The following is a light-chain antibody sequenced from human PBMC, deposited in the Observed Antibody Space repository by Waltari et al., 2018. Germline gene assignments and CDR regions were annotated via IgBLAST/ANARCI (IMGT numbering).Light chain of an antibody. CDR3: QQRSNWPLYT. V-gene: IGKV3-11*01. CDR2: DAS. J-gene: IGKJ2*01. CDR1: QSVSSY. Sequence: IVLTPSPATLSLSPGERAPLSCRASQSVSSYLAWYQQKPGQAPRLLIYDASNRATGIPPRFSGSGSGTDFTLTISSLEPEDFAVYYCQQRSNWPLYTFGQGTKLEIK.